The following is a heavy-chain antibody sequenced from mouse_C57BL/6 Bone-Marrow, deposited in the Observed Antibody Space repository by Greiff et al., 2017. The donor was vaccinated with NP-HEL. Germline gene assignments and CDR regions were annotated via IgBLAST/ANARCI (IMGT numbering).Heavy chain of an antibody. CDR3: ASYSMFAY. CDR2: IDPANGNT. CDR1: GFNIKNTY. Sequence: VQLQQSVAELVRPGASVTLSCTASGFNIKNTYMHWVKQRPEQGLQWIGRIDPANGNTKYAPKFKGKATITADTSSNPTYLHLSSLTSEDTAIYCCASYSMFAYGGRGTVITVTA. V-gene: IGHV14-3*01. D-gene: IGHD2-5*01. J-gene: IGHJ3*01.